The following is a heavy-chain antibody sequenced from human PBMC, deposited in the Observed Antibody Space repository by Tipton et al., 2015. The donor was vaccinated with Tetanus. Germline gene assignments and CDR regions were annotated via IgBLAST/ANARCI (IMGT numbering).Heavy chain of an antibody. CDR1: GFSVSNNY. Sequence: GSLRLSCAASGFSVSNNYMSWVRQAPGKGLEWVSVIYIGGSIYYTDSVRGRFTTFRDNAKSSLYLQMSRLRAEDTAVYYCARVVRDYYYGMYVWGQGSTVTVSS. V-gene: IGHV3-53*03. CDR2: IYIGGSI. D-gene: IGHD3-22*01. CDR3: ARVVRDYYYGMYV. J-gene: IGHJ6*02.